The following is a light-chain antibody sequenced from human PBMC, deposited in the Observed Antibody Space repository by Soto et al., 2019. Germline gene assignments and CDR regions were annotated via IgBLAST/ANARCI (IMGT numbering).Light chain of an antibody. V-gene: IGKV3-11*01. Sequence: EIVLTQSPATLSLSPGERATLSCRASQSVSSYLAWYKQKPGQAPRLLIYDASNSSTGIPARFSGSGSGTDFTLNISSLEPEDFAVYYCQQRRNWPPYTFGQGTKLEIK. CDR1: QSVSSY. J-gene: IGKJ2*01. CDR2: DAS. CDR3: QQRRNWPPYT.